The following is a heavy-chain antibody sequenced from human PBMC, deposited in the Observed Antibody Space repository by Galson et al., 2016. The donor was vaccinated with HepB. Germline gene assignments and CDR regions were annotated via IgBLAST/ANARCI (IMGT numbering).Heavy chain of an antibody. V-gene: IGHV5-51*01. CDR3: ARQAGRGSTFYGMDV. Sequence: QSGAEVKKPGESLKISCKASGYKFTSYWIAWVRQMPGKGLEWMGVIYTGDSDTRYSPSFEGHVTISVDKSVATAYVEWSSLRASDTATYYCARQAGRGSTFYGMDVWGPGTTVIVSS. CDR2: IYTGDSDT. D-gene: IGHD3-16*01. CDR1: GYKFTSYW. J-gene: IGHJ6*02.